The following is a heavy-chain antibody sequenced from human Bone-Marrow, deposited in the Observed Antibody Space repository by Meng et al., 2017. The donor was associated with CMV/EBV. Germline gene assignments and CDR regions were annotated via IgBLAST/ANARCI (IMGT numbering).Heavy chain of an antibody. J-gene: IGHJ4*02. CDR1: GFTFSSYS. CDR2: ISSSSSYI. D-gene: IGHD1-14*01. V-gene: IGHV3-21*01. CDR3: ATNPKNPDDY. Sequence: GESLKISCAASGFTFSSYSMNWVRQAPGKGLEWVSSISSSSSYIYYADSVKGRFTISRDNAKNSLYLQMNSLRAEDTAVYYCATNPKNPDDYWGQGTLVTVSS.